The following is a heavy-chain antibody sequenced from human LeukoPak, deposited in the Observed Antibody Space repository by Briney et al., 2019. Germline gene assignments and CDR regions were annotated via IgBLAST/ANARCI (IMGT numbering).Heavy chain of an antibody. CDR1: GFTFVSYA. D-gene: IGHD1-7*01. V-gene: IGHV3-23*01. CDR2: ISGSGGST. J-gene: IGHJ3*02. CDR3: AKGMLNYGGAFDI. Sequence: GGSLTLACAASGFTFVSYAMSSVRQAPGGGLGWVSAISGSGGSTYYADSVKGRFTISRDNSKNTLYLQMNSLRAEDTAVYYCAKGMLNYGGAFDIWGQGTMVTVSS.